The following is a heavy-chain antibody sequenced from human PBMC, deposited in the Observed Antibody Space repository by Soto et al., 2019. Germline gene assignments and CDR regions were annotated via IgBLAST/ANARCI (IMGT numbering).Heavy chain of an antibody. V-gene: IGHV3-30*18. Sequence: GGSLRLSCAASGFTFSSYGMHWVRQAPGKGLEWVAVISYDGSNKYYADSVKGRFTISRDNSKNTLYLQMNSLRAEDTAVYYCAKDLKRYNWNYGVYNWFDSWGQGTLVTVSS. D-gene: IGHD1-7*01. J-gene: IGHJ5*01. CDR1: GFTFSSYG. CDR3: AKDLKRYNWNYGVYNWFDS. CDR2: ISYDGSNK.